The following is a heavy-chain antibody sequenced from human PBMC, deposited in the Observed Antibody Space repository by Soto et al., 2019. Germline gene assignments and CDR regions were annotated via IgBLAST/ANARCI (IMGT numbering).Heavy chain of an antibody. CDR3: AKPLQQWLLQGSGVDV. CDR1: GFNFSEYS. CDR2: ISGDTATT. V-gene: IGHV3-23*01. D-gene: IGHD6-19*01. Sequence: GGSLRLSCAASGFNFSEYSMTWVRQAPGKGLQWVSAISGDTATTHYADSVKGRFTISRGNSRDTLYLQMNSLRVEDTAIYYCAKPLQQWLLQGSGVDVWGQGTTVTVSS. J-gene: IGHJ6*02.